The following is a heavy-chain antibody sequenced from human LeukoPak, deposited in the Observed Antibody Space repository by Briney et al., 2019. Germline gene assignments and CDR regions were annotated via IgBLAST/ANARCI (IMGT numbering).Heavy chain of an antibody. CDR1: GGSISSYY. CDR2: IYYSGST. D-gene: IGHD3-10*01. CDR3: ARERGAFDI. J-gene: IGHJ3*02. V-gene: IGHV4-59*01. Sequence: SETLSLTCTVPGGSISSYYWSWIRQPPGKGLEWIGYIYYSGSTNYNPSLKSRVTISVDTSKNQFSLKLSSLRSEDTAVYYCARERGAFDIWGQGTMVTVSS.